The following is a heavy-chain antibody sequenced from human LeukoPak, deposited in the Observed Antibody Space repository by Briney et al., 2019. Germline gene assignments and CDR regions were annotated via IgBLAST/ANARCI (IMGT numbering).Heavy chain of an antibody. CDR1: GFIFSNFA. V-gene: IGHV3-23*01. Sequence: GGSLRLSCAASGFIFSNFAMSWVRQAPGKGLEWVSGIRTSGQSTYYADSVKGRFTISRDDSKNTLYLQMNSLRAEDTAVYYCAKDPLTGFWSAPRVAFDIWGQGTMVTVSS. J-gene: IGHJ3*02. CDR3: AKDPLTGFWSAPRVAFDI. CDR2: IRTSGQST. D-gene: IGHD3-3*01.